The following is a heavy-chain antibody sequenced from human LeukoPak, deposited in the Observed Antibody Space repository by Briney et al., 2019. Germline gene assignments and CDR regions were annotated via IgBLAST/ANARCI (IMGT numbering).Heavy chain of an antibody. V-gene: IGHV4-39*07. Sequence: SETLSLTCTVSGDSISSISYYWGWIRQPPGKGLEWIGNIYYSGTTYYNPSLKSRVTISVDTSKNQFSLKLSSVTAADTAMYYCARAPGGGYNYRAFDIWGQGTMVTVSS. CDR3: ARAPGGGYNYRAFDI. D-gene: IGHD5-24*01. CDR2: IYYSGTT. J-gene: IGHJ3*02. CDR1: GDSISSISYY.